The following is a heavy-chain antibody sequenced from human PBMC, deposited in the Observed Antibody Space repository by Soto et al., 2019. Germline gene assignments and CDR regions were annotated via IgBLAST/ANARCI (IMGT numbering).Heavy chain of an antibody. V-gene: IGHV3-48*03. CDR1: GFTSSNYE. Sequence: GGSLRLSCAASGFTSSNYEMNWVRQAPGKGLEWISYISVSGGTINYADSVKGRFTISRDNAASSVYLQMNSLRAEDTAVYYCARCRRDSNGYYRYFFDYWGQGTLVTVSS. D-gene: IGHD3-22*01. CDR2: ISVSGGTI. CDR3: ARCRRDSNGYYRYFFDY. J-gene: IGHJ4*02.